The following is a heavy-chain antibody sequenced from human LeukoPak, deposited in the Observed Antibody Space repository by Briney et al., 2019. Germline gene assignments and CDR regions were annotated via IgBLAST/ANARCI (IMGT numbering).Heavy chain of an antibody. CDR1: GGSISSYY. D-gene: IGHD1-26*01. Sequence: SETLSLTCTVSGGSISSYYWSWIRQPPGKGLEWIGYIYYSGSTNYNPSLKSRVTISVDTSKHQFSLKLSSVTAADTAVYYCARSPQDVEWELRFDYWGQGTLVTVSS. CDR2: IYYSGST. CDR3: ARSPQDVEWELRFDY. V-gene: IGHV4-59*01. J-gene: IGHJ4*02.